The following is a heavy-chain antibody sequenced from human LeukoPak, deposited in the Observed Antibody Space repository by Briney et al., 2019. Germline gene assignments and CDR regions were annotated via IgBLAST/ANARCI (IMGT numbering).Heavy chain of an antibody. Sequence: ASVKVSCKASGYTFTSYYMHWVRQAPGQGLEWMGLINPTGGSTGYAQKFQGRVTMTRDMSTSTTYMELSRLTSEDTALYFCAMYVWGSSRRWGNWFDPWGQGTLVAVSS. CDR3: AMYVWGSSRRWGNWFDP. D-gene: IGHD3-16*02. CDR2: INPTGGST. J-gene: IGHJ5*02. V-gene: IGHV1-46*01. CDR1: GYTFTSYY.